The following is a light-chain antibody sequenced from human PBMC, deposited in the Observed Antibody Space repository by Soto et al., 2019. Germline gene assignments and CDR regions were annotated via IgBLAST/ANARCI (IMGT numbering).Light chain of an antibody. Sequence: DIQMTQSPSSLSASVGDRVTITCRTSQSIDNYLNWYQQKPGKAPKLLMFAASTLQSGVPSRFSGSGSGTEFTLTISSLQSEDFAVYYCQHYNNWPLTFGGGTKVDIK. CDR3: QHYNNWPLT. J-gene: IGKJ4*01. CDR1: QSIDNY. V-gene: IGKV1-39*01. CDR2: AAS.